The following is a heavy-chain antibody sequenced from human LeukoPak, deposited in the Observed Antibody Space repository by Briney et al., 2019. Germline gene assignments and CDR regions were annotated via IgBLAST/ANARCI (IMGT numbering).Heavy chain of an antibody. V-gene: IGHV4-34*01. CDR1: GGSFSGYY. CDR2: INHSGST. J-gene: IGHJ5*02. Sequence: SETLSLTCAVYGGSFSGYYWSWIRQPPGKGLEWIGEINHSGSTNYNPSLKSRVTISVDTSKNQFSLKLSSVTAADTAVYYCVRDAAVTMVRGVIRVSWFDPWGQGTLVTVSS. D-gene: IGHD3-10*01. CDR3: VRDAAVTMVRGVIRVSWFDP.